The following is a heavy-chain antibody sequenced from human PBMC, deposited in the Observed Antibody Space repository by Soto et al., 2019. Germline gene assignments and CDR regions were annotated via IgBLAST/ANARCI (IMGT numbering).Heavy chain of an antibody. CDR1: GGTFSSYA. J-gene: IGHJ4*02. CDR3: ARDKIDDFWSGYPPRY. CDR2: IIPIFGTA. Sequence: QVQLVQSGAEVKKPGPSVKVSCKASGGTFSSYAISWVRQAPGQGLEWMGGIIPIFGTANYAQKFQGRVTITADKSTSTAYMELSSLRSEDTAVYYCARDKIDDFWSGYPPRYWGQGTLVTVSS. D-gene: IGHD3-3*01. V-gene: IGHV1-69*06.